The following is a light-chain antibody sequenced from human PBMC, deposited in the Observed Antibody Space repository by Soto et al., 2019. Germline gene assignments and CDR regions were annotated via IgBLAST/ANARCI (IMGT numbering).Light chain of an antibody. CDR1: QSVSSN. Sequence: EIMMTQSPATLSVSPGERATLSCRASQSVSSNLAWYQQKPGQAPRLLIYGASTRATGIPARFSGSGSGTEFTLTISSLQSGDFAVYYCHQYNNWPLTFGQGTKVDIK. CDR3: HQYNNWPLT. CDR2: GAS. J-gene: IGKJ1*01. V-gene: IGKV3-15*01.